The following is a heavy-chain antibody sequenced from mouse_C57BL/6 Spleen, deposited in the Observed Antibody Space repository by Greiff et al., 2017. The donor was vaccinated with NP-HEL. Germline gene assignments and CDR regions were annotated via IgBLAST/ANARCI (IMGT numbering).Heavy chain of an antibody. CDR3: ARSWLLRDYYAMDY. CDR2: IDPNSGGT. J-gene: IGHJ4*01. V-gene: IGHV1-72*01. D-gene: IGHD2-3*01. Sequence: QVQLQQSGAELVKPGASVKLSCKASGYTFTSYWMHWVKQRPGRGLEWIGRIDPNSGGTKYNEKFKSKATLTVDKPSSTAYMQLSSLTSEDSAVYYCARSWLLRDYYAMDYWGQGTSVTVSS. CDR1: GYTFTSYW.